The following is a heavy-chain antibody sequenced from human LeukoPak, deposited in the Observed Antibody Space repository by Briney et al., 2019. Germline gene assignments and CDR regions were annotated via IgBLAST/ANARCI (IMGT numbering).Heavy chain of an antibody. V-gene: IGHV1-18*01. CDR1: GYTFTSYG. CDR3: ARDLGYYDSSGYFGLVFDY. J-gene: IGHJ4*02. CDR2: ISAYNGNT. D-gene: IGHD3-22*01. Sequence: ASVKVSCKASGYTFTSYGISWVRQAPGQGLEWRGWISAYNGNTNYAQKLQGRVTMTTDTSTSTAYMELRSLRSDDTAVYYCARDLGYYDSSGYFGLVFDYWGQGTLVTVSS.